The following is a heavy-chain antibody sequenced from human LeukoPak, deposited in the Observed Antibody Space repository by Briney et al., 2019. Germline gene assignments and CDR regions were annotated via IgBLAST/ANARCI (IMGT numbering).Heavy chain of an antibody. CDR1: GYSLSTYD. D-gene: IGHD6-19*01. J-gene: IGHJ4*02. CDR3: ARGREWLVAFDS. Sequence: ASVKVSCKASGYSLSTYDINWVRQAPGQGLEWMGWMNPKSGNTGYAQNFQGRVTMTRNTSISTAYMELSGLRSDDTAVYYCARGREWLVAFDSWGQGALVTVSS. CDR2: MNPKSGNT. V-gene: IGHV1-8*01.